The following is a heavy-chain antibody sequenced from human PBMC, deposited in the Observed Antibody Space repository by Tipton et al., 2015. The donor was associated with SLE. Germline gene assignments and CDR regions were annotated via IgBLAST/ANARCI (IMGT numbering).Heavy chain of an antibody. J-gene: IGHJ4*02. CDR1: GFTFSSYA. CDR2: ISYDGNNK. Sequence: SLRLSCAASGFTFSSYAMHWVRQAPGKGLEWVAVISYDGNNKYYADSVKGRFTISRDNSKNTLYLQMNSLRAEDTAVYYCANTLTTITDKVDSWGQGTLVTVSS. CDR3: ANTLTTITDKVDS. V-gene: IGHV3-30*04. D-gene: IGHD4-17*01.